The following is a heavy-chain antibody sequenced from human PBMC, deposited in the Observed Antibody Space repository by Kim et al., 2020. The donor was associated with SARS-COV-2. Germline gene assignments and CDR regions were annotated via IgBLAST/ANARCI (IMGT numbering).Heavy chain of an antibody. Sequence: ATTYPASVKGRFTISRDDSKNMLYLQMSSLKTEDTAFYYCTNIVGAAGLDYWGQGTLVTVSS. V-gene: IGHV3-73*01. J-gene: IGHJ4*02. D-gene: IGHD1-26*01. CDR3: TNIVGAAGLDY. CDR2: AT.